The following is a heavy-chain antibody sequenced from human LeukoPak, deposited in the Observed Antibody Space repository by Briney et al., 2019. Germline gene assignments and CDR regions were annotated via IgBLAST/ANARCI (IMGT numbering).Heavy chain of an antibody. J-gene: IGHJ4*02. Sequence: PGGSLRLSCAASGFTFSSYWMQWVRQAPGKGLVWVSRINSDGSSTSYADSVKGRFTISRDNAKNTLYLQMNSLRAEDTAVYYCARDYYDSSAVDYWGQGTLVTVSS. CDR2: INSDGSST. V-gene: IGHV3-74*01. CDR1: GFTFSSYW. CDR3: ARDYYDSSAVDY. D-gene: IGHD3-22*01.